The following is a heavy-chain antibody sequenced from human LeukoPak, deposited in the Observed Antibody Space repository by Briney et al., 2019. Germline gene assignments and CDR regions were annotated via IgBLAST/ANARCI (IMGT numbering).Heavy chain of an antibody. Sequence: GRSLRLSCAASGSTFSSYGMHWVRQAPGKGLEWVAVIWYDGSNKYYADSVKGRFTISRDNSKNTLYLQMNSLRAEDTAVYYCAKTKIHHTDYGDYDYWGQGTLVTVSS. CDR3: AKTKIHHTDYGDYDY. J-gene: IGHJ4*02. CDR2: IWYDGSNK. CDR1: GSTFSSYG. V-gene: IGHV3-33*06. D-gene: IGHD4-17*01.